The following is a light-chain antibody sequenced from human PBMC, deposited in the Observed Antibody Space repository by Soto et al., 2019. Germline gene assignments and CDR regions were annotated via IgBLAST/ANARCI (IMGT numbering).Light chain of an antibody. CDR1: QIIGSW. CDR3: QQANSFPFT. CDR2: AAY. J-gene: IGKJ3*01. Sequence: DIQMTQSPSSVSASIGDRVTITCRASQIIGSWLAWYQQKPGIAPNLLIYAAYSLQSGVPSRFSGSGSGSDFTLTITSLQAEDSATYYCQQANSFPFTFGPGTKVDIK. V-gene: IGKV1-12*02.